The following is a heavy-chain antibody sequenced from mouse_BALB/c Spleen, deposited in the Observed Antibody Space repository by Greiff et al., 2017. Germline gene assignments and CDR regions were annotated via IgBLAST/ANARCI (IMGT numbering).Heavy chain of an antibody. CDR2: ISSGGST. J-gene: IGHJ3*01. CDR3: ARGERFAY. CDR1: GFTFSSYA. Sequence: EVQRVESGGGLVKPGGSLKLSCAASGFTFSSYAMSWVRQTPEKRLEWVASISSGGSTYYPDSVKGRFTISRDNARNILYLQMSSLRSEDTAMYYCARGERFAYWGQGTLVTVSA. V-gene: IGHV5-6-5*01.